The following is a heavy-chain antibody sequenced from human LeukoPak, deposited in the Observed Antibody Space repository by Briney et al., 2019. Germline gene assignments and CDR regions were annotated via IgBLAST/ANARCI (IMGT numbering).Heavy chain of an antibody. J-gene: IGHJ4*02. CDR1: GFIVSDKY. D-gene: IGHD6-13*01. Sequence: QAGGSPRLSCAASGFIVSDKYMSWVRQAPGKGLEWISVIYSDGNTYYSDSVKGRFTISRDNSKNTLLLQMDSLRVEDTAVYYCTRGHYSNTLGGQGTLVTVSS. CDR3: TRGHYSNTL. V-gene: IGHV3-66*01. CDR2: IYSDGNT.